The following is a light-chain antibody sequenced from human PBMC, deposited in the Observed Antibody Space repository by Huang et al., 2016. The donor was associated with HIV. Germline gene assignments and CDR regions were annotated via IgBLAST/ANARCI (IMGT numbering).Light chain of an antibody. CDR3: QQYYSTHAVT. V-gene: IGKV1-NL1*01. Sequence: DIQMTQSPSSLSASVGDRVTITCQASQVISDSLAWYQQKPGKAPKLLLYTASRLETGVPSRFSGSESGTDYTLTISSLQPEDFATYYCQQYYSTHAVTFGGGTRVEIK. CDR1: QVISDS. J-gene: IGKJ4*01. CDR2: TAS.